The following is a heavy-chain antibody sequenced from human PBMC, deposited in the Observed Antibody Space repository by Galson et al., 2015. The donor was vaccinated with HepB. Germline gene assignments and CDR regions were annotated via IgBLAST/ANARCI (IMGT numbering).Heavy chain of an antibody. J-gene: IGHJ6*02. Sequence: SVKVSCKASGYTFTSYYMHWVRQAPGQGLEWMGIINPSGGGTSYAQKFQGRVTMTRDTSTSTVYMELSSLRSEDTAVYYCARVPICSSTSCYGYYYGMDVWGQGTTVTVSS. CDR2: INPSGGGT. D-gene: IGHD2-2*01. CDR1: GYTFTSYY. CDR3: ARVPICSSTSCYGYYYGMDV. V-gene: IGHV1-46*01.